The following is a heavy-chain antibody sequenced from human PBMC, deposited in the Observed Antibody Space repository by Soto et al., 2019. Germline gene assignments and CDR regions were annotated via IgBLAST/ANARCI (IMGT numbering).Heavy chain of an antibody. CDR3: ARGSGISVLRFLEWRPRISSWFDP. CDR2: ISYDGSNK. J-gene: IGHJ5*02. CDR1: GFTFSSYA. D-gene: IGHD3-3*01. V-gene: IGHV3-30-3*01. Sequence: PGGSLRLSCAASGFTFSSYAMHWVRQAPGKGLEWVAVISYDGSNKYYADSVKGRFTISRDNSKNTLYLQMNSLRAEDTAVYYCARGSGISVLRFLEWRPRISSWFDPWGQGTLVTVSS.